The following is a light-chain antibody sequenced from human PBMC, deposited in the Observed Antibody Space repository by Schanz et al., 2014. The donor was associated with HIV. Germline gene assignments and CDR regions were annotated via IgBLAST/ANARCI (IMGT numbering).Light chain of an antibody. V-gene: IGKV3-15*01. CDR3: QQYGSS. CDR2: GAS. J-gene: IGKJ3*01. CDR1: QSVSSN. Sequence: EIVLTQSPGTLSLSPGERATLSCRASQSVSSNLAWYQQKPGQAPRLLIYGASTRVTGIPARFSGSGSGTEFTLTISSLQSEDFAVYYCQQYGSSFGPGTKVEIK.